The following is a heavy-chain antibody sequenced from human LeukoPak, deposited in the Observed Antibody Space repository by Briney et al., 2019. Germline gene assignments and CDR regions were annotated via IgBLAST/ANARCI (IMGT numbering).Heavy chain of an antibody. Sequence: PGGSLRLSCAAFGWTFNKYPMNWVRQAPGKGLEWISTLSYSGDTHYAESVRGRFTISRDNSKNTVYLQMNSLRPEDTAVYYCAKGRYGDYVSLGYWGQGTLVTVSS. V-gene: IGHV3-23*01. J-gene: IGHJ4*02. CDR2: LSYSGDT. D-gene: IGHD4-17*01. CDR1: GWTFNKYP. CDR3: AKGRYGDYVSLGY.